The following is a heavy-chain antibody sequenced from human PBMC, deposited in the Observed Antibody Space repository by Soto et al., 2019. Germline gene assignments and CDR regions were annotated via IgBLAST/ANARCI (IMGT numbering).Heavy chain of an antibody. V-gene: IGHV3-30*18. Sequence: GGSLRLSCTASGFTFSHYGMHWVRQAPGKGLEWVAVMAYDGKLEYYADSVKGRFTISRDNSKNTLYLQMNSLRADDTAVYYCAKESDVGYNSQSYFDYWGQGTLVTV. D-gene: IGHD5-12*01. CDR3: AKESDVGYNSQSYFDY. CDR1: GFTFSHYG. CDR2: MAYDGKLE. J-gene: IGHJ4*02.